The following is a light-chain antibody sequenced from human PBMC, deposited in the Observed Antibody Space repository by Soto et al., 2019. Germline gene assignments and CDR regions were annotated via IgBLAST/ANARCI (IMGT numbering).Light chain of an antibody. CDR2: AAS. CDR1: ETVNNNF. Sequence: DIVLTQSPGTLSLSPGERATLSCRASETVNNNFLGWYQQKPGQAPRLLIFAASRRATGIPDRFSGSGSGTDFTLTISILEPEDFGVYYCQQYGSSPPYTFGQGTKLEIK. CDR3: QQYGSSPPYT. J-gene: IGKJ2*01. V-gene: IGKV3-20*01.